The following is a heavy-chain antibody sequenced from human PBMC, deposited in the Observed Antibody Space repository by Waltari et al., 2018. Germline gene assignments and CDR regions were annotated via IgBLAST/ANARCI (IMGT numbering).Heavy chain of an antibody. J-gene: IGHJ4*02. D-gene: IGHD3-3*01. CDR1: GLVVSSVS. CDR2: IRSKAYGGTP. Sequence: EVQLVESGGGLTQPGRSLRLSCTTSGLVVSSVSISWVRQAPGKGLEWVGFIRSKAYGGTPKYAASVRDRFTMSRDDSKSIAYLEMNSLKTEDTAMYFCTTQNTFWSWSYWGRGTLVTVSS. CDR3: TTQNTFWSWSY. V-gene: IGHV3-49*04.